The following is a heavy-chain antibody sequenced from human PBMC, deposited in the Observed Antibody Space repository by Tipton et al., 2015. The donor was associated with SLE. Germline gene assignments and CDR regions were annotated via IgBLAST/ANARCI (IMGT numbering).Heavy chain of an antibody. Sequence: GSLRLSCTVSGGSISSSSYYRGWIRQPPGKGLEWIGSIYYSGSTYYNPSLKSRVTISLVTSKTQFSLNLRSVTAADTAIYYCARGGYSSGWYGDYFVYCGQGTLVTVSS. CDR2: IYYSGST. V-gene: IGHV4-39*07. CDR1: GGSISSSSYY. CDR3: ARGGYSSGWYGDYFVY. D-gene: IGHD6-19*01. J-gene: IGHJ4*02.